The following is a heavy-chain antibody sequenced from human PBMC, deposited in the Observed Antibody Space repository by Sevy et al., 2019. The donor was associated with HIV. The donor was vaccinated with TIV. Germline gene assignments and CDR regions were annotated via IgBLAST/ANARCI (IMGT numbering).Heavy chain of an antibody. CDR3: ARSLGYCTNGVCSHSDA. J-gene: IGHJ5*02. D-gene: IGHD2-8*01. Sequence: GGSLRLSCAASGFTFDDYGMTWVRQAPGKGLEWVSGINWNGGSTGYADSVKGRFTMSRDNAKNFLYLQMKSLRAKDTALYYCARSLGYCTNGVCSHSDAWGQGTLVTVSS. CDR1: GFTFDDYG. CDR2: INWNGGST. V-gene: IGHV3-20*04.